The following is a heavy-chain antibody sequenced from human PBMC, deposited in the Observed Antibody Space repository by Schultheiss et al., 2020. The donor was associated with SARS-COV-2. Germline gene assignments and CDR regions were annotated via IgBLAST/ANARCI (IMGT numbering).Heavy chain of an antibody. V-gene: IGHV4-31*03. CDR3: ARGDYGSVWYLPEPLDY. CDR2: IYYSGST. D-gene: IGHD6-19*01. CDR1: GGSISSGGYY. Sequence: SETLSLTCTVSGGSISSGGYYWSWIRQHPGKGLEWIGYIYYSGSTNYNPSLKSRVTISVDTSKNQFSLKLSSVTAADTAVYYCARGDYGSVWYLPEPLDYWGQGTLVTVSS. J-gene: IGHJ4*02.